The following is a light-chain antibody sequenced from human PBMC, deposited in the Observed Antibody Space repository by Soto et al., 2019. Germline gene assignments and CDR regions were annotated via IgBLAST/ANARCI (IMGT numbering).Light chain of an antibody. CDR2: SNN. CDR1: SSNIGSNT. V-gene: IGLV1-44*01. J-gene: IGLJ2*01. Sequence: QSVLTQPPSASGTPGQRVTISCSGGSSNIGSNTVTWYQQLPGTAPKLLIYSNNQRPSGVPDRFSGSKSGTSASLAISGLQSEDEADYYCAAWDDSLNGVLFGGGTKLTVL. CDR3: AAWDDSLNGVL.